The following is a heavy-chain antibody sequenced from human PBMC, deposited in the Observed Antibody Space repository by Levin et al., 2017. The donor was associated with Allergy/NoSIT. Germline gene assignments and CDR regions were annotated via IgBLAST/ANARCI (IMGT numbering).Heavy chain of an antibody. Sequence: AGGSLRLSCAASGFTFANFAMSWVRQAPGKGLEWVSSISATGDDPHYADSVKGRFTISRDNSKNTLDLHLNNLRGEDTAVYYCAKLNTRIIPATYLDSWGQGTLVSVSS. V-gene: IGHV3-23*01. D-gene: IGHD2-21*01. J-gene: IGHJ5*01. CDR2: ISATGDDP. CDR3: AKLNTRIIPATYLDS. CDR1: GFTFANFA.